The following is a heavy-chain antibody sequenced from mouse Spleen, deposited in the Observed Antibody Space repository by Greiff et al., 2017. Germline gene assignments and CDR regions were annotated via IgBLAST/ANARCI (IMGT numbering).Heavy chain of an antibody. CDR2: IDPETGGT. D-gene: IGHD1-2*01. Sequence: QVQLQQSGAELVRPGASVTLSCKASGYTFTDYEMHWVKQTPVHGLEWIGAIDPETGGTAYNQKFKGKAILTADKSSSTAYMELRSLTSEDSAVYYCTITTGGFYAMDYWGQGTSGTVSS. V-gene: IGHV1-15*01. CDR3: TITTGGFYAMDY. CDR1: GYTFTDYE. J-gene: IGHJ4*01.